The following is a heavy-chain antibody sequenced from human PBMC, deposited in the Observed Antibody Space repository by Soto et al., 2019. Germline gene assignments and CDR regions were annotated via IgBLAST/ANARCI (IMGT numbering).Heavy chain of an antibody. J-gene: IGHJ6*02. CDR3: AKDVEGATDYYYGMDV. D-gene: IGHD1-26*01. Sequence: QVQLVESGGGVVQPGRSLRLSCAASGFTFSSYGMHWVRQAPGKGLEWVAVISYDGSNKYYADSVKGRFTISRDNSKNTLYLQMNSLRAEDTAVYYCAKDVEGATDYYYGMDVWGQGTTVTVSS. V-gene: IGHV3-30*18. CDR1: GFTFSSYG. CDR2: ISYDGSNK.